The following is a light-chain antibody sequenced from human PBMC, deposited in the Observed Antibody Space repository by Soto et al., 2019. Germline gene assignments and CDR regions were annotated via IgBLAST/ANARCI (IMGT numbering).Light chain of an antibody. V-gene: IGKV4-1*01. CDR1: QSVLYNSNNKNY. J-gene: IGKJ1*01. CDR2: WAS. Sequence: DIVMTQSPDSLAVSLGERATIKCKSSQSVLYNSNNKNYLAWYQQKPGQPPKLLIYWASTRESGVPDRFSGSGSGTDFTLTISSLQAEDVAVYYCLQYYSTPWTFGQGTKVESK. CDR3: LQYYSTPWT.